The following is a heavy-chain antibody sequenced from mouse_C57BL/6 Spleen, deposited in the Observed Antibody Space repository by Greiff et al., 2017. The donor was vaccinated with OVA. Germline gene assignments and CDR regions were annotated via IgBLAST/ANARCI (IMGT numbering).Heavy chain of an antibody. J-gene: IGHJ3*01. Sequence: VQLQESGPELVKPGASVKISCKASGYTFTDYYINWVKQRPGQGLEWIGWIFPGSGSTYYNEKFKGKATLTVDKSSSTAYMLLSSLTSEDSAVYFCARSSGYYYGSSSWFAYWGQGTLVTVSA. CDR2: IFPGSGST. CDR3: ARSSGYYYGSSSWFAY. D-gene: IGHD1-1*01. CDR1: GYTFTDYY. V-gene: IGHV1-75*01.